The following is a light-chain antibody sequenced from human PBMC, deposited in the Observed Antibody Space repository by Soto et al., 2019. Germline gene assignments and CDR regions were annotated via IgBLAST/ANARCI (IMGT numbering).Light chain of an antibody. CDR1: QSIGSW. CDR2: KAS. V-gene: IGKV1-5*03. J-gene: IGKJ1*01. CDR3: QQYDSYSPWT. Sequence: DIQMTQSPSTLSASVGDRVTITCRASQSIGSWLAWYQQKPGKAPKLLIYKASSLESGVPSRFSGSGSGTGFNFTISSLQPDDFASYYCQQYDSYSPWTFGQGTKVEIK.